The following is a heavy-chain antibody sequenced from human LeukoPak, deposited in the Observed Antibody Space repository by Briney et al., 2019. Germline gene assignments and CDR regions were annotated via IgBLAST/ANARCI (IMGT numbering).Heavy chain of an antibody. Sequence: SETLSLTCAVYVGSFSGYYWSWIRQPPGKGLEWIGETNHSGSTNYNPSLKSRVTISVDTSKNQFSLKLSSVTAADTAVYYCARLLGIAVRFDYWGQGTLVTVSS. V-gene: IGHV4-34*01. D-gene: IGHD6-19*01. CDR1: VGSFSGYY. CDR2: TNHSGST. CDR3: ARLLGIAVRFDY. J-gene: IGHJ4*02.